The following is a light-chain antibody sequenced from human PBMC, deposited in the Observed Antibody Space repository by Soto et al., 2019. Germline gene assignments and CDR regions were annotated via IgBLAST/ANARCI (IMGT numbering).Light chain of an antibody. J-gene: IGKJ4*01. Sequence: DIQMTQSPSTLSASVGDRVTITCRASQSISSWLAWYQQKPGKAPKLLIYDASSLESGVPSRFSGSGSGTEFHFNISRLQPDYFATYYCQQYNSYSLTFGGGTKVEIK. CDR3: QQYNSYSLT. V-gene: IGKV1-5*01. CDR2: DAS. CDR1: QSISSW.